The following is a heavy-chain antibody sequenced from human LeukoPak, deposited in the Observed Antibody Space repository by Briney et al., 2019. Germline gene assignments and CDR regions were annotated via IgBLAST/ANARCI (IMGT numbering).Heavy chain of an antibody. Sequence: GESLKISCKGSGYNFTIYWIGWVRQMPGKGLEWMGIIYPGDSDTRYSPSLKSRVTISLDTSRNQFSLKLNSVTAADTAVYYCAKSNGYGLIDIWGQGTMVTVSS. V-gene: IGHV5-51*01. D-gene: IGHD3-10*01. CDR1: GYNFTIYW. CDR2: IYPGDSDT. J-gene: IGHJ3*02. CDR3: AKSNGYGLIDI.